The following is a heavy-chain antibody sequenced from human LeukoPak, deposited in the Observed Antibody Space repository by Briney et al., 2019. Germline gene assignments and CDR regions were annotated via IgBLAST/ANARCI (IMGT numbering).Heavy chain of an antibody. CDR3: ARSLHVTGDILTGYAPMDV. CDR1: GFTFSSYS. J-gene: IGHJ6*03. D-gene: IGHD3-9*01. Sequence: GGSLRLSCAASGFTFSSYSMNWVRQAPGKGLEWVSSISSSSSYIYYADSVKGRFTISRDNAKNSLYLQMNSLRAEDTAVYYCARSLHVTGDILTGYAPMDVWGKGTTVTVSS. V-gene: IGHV3-21*01. CDR2: ISSSSSYI.